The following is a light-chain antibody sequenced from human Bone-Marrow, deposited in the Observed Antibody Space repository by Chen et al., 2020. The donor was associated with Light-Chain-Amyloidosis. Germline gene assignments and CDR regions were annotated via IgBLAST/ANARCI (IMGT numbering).Light chain of an antibody. CDR1: QSISGY. J-gene: IGKJ2*01. CDR2: AAS. Sequence: DIQMTQSPSSPSASVGDRVTISCRASQSISGYLNWYQQKPGKAPKLLIDAASSLQSGDPSRFSGSGSGTDFTLTVSSLQPEDFATYYCQQSFSTPYTFGQGTNLEIK. CDR3: QQSFSTPYT. V-gene: IGKV1-39*01.